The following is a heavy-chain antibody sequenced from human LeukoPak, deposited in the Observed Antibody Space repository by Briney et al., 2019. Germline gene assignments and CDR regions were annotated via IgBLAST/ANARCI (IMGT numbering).Heavy chain of an antibody. CDR3: ARALGSGSYYQAY. CDR1: GFTFTDYY. Sequence: ASVKVSCKASGFTFTDYYMHWVRQAPGQGLEWVGWINLNSGATGSAQKFQGSVTMTRDTSISTAYMELSRLRSDGTAVFYCARALGSGSYYQAYWGQGTLVTVSS. D-gene: IGHD3-10*01. V-gene: IGHV1-2*02. CDR2: INLNSGAT. J-gene: IGHJ4*02.